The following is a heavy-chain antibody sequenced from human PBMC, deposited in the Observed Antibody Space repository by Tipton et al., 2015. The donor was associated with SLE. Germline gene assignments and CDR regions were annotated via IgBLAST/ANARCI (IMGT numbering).Heavy chain of an antibody. CDR2: ISISGDSI. CDR3: ARGDWDRGVDY. J-gene: IGHJ4*02. Sequence: GSLRLSCAASGFTFNAYGMHWVRQAPGQGLEWISHISISGDSIYYANSVLGRFTISRDNVKNSLFLHMSSLRAEDTATYYCARGDWDRGVDYWGQGTLVTVSS. D-gene: IGHD1/OR15-1a*01. V-gene: IGHV3-48*03. CDR1: GFTFNAYG.